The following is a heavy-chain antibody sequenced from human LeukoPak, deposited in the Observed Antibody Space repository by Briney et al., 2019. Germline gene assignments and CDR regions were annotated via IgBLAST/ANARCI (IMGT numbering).Heavy chain of an antibody. CDR3: ARIGYYDSSGYYSQGLDP. CDR2: IIPIFGTA. J-gene: IGHJ5*02. Sequence: SVKVSCKASGGTFISYAISWVRQAPGQGLEWMGGIIPIFGTANYAQKFQGRVTITTDESTSTAYMELSSLRSEDTAVYYCARIGYYDSSGYYSQGLDPWGQGTLVTVSS. CDR1: GGTFISYA. D-gene: IGHD3-22*01. V-gene: IGHV1-69*05.